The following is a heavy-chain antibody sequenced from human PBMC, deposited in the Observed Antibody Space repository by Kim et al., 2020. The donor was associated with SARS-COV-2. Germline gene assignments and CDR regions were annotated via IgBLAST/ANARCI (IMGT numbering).Heavy chain of an antibody. D-gene: IGHD3-16*01. CDR2: ITATGGDT. V-gene: IGHV3-23*01. Sequence: GGSLRLSCEASEFTFSNFAMTWVRQAPGKGLEWVSAITATGGDTYYADSVKGRSTISRDNSKQALFLQIHSLRAEDTAIYYCARDNEDYAWNYYDGRNV. CDR3: ARDNEDYAWNYYDGRNV. CDR1: EFTFSNFA. J-gene: IGHJ6*01.